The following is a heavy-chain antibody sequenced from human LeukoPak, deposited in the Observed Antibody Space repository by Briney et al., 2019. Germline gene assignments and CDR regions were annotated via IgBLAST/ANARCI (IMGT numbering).Heavy chain of an antibody. CDR2: ISRSGGIT. CDR3: ANDGGSYTGYFDY. V-gene: IGHV3-23*01. CDR1: RCSVIRYD. Sequence: GGSLRLSCVPSRCSVIRYDMNWVRQAPGKGLEWVSAISRSGGITYYADSVKGRFTISRDNSKNTLYLQMNCLRDDDTVGYYCANDGGSYTGYFDYWGQGTLVTVSS. J-gene: IGHJ4*02. D-gene: IGHD1-26*01.